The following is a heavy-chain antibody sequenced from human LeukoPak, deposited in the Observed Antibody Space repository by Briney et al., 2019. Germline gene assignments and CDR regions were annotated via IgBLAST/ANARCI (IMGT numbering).Heavy chain of an antibody. J-gene: IGHJ6*02. CDR2: IRSTTDT. D-gene: IGHD2/OR15-2a*01. CDR3: TRLRHSNTDYYYYYGMDV. V-gene: IGHV3-73*01. CDR1: GFTFSSYS. Sequence: TGGSLRLSCAASGFTFSSYSMNWVRQASGKGLEWVGRIRSTTDTAYAASVKGRFTISRDDSKNTAYLQMNSLKTEDTAVYYCTRLRHSNTDYYYYYGMDVWGQGTTVTVSS.